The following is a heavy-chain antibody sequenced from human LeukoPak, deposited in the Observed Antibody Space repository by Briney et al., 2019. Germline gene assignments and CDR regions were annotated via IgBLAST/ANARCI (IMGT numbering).Heavy chain of an antibody. V-gene: IGHV3-20*04. CDR2: INWNGGST. Sequence: GSLRLSCVVSGFTFDDYGMSWVRQAPGKGLEWVSGINWNGGSTGYADSVKGRFTISRDNAKNSLYLQMNSLRAEDTALYYCARGLYGDYVYYYYYMDVWGKGTTVTVSS. J-gene: IGHJ6*03. D-gene: IGHD4-17*01. CDR3: ARGLYGDYVYYYYYMDV. CDR1: GFTFDDYG.